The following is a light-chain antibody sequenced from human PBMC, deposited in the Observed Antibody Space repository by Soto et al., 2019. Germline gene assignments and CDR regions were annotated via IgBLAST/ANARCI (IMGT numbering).Light chain of an antibody. CDR1: SSDIGAYDY. V-gene: IGLV2-14*01. CDR3: FSLTTTRTHV. J-gene: IGLJ1*01. Sequence: QSALTQPASLSGSPGQSITISCTGTSSDIGAYDYVSWFQQHPGKAPKLMISEVNNRPSGVSNRFSGSKSGNTAYLTISGLQVEDEAEYFCFSLTTTRTHVSGTGIKVTVL. CDR2: EVN.